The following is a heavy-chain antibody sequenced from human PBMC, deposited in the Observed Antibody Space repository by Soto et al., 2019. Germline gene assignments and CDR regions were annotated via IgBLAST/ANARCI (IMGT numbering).Heavy chain of an antibody. Sequence: QVQLLESGPGLVKPSETLSLICTVSGGSIRSSHWWSWVRQPPGKGRERIGEIYHSGSTNLDPSLKSRVTLSVDKSKNQFSLKLTSVTAADTAVYYCARDKATVGGYNLYDPWGQGILVTVSS. J-gene: IGHJ5*02. CDR2: IYHSGST. D-gene: IGHD3-16*01. CDR3: ARDKATVGGYNLYDP. CDR1: GGSIRSSHW. V-gene: IGHV4-4*02.